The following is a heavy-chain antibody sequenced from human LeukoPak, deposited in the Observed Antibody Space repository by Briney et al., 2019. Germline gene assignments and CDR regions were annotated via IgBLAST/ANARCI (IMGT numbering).Heavy chain of an antibody. Sequence: PSETLSLTCTVSGGSISSYYWSWIRQPPGKGLEWIGYIYYSGSTNYNPSLKSRVTISVDTSKNQFSLKLSSVTAADTAVYYCARHHDILTGYPKHLDYWGQGTLVTVSS. V-gene: IGHV4-59*08. CDR2: IYYSGST. CDR3: ARHHDILTGYPKHLDY. J-gene: IGHJ4*02. D-gene: IGHD3-9*01. CDR1: GGSISSYY.